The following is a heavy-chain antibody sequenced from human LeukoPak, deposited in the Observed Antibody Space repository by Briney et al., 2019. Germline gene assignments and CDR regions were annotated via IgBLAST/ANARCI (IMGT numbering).Heavy chain of an antibody. V-gene: IGHV3-74*01. CDR2: VNSDGSGT. D-gene: IGHD5-12*01. CDR1: GFTFSSYW. J-gene: IGHJ4*01. Sequence: GGSLRLSCAASGFTFSSYWMHWVRQAPGKGLVWVSRVNSDGSGTTYADSVKGRFTISRDNAKNTLYLQMNSLRAEDTAVYYCARESKYSGYPFDYWGQEPWSPSPQ. CDR3: ARESKYSGYPFDY.